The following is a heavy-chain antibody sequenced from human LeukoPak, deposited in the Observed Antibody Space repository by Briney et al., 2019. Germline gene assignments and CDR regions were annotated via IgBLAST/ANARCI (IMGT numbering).Heavy chain of an antibody. CDR3: ARVPFEYSSSWYFDY. V-gene: IGHV3-33*01. J-gene: IGHJ4*02. CDR2: IWYDGSNK. Sequence: PGRSLRLSCAASGFTFSSYGMHWVRQAPGKGLEWVAVIWYDGSNKYYADSVKGRFTISRDNSKNTLYLQMNSLRAEDTAVYYCARVPFEYSSSWYFDYWGQGTLVTVPS. CDR1: GFTFSSYG. D-gene: IGHD6-6*01.